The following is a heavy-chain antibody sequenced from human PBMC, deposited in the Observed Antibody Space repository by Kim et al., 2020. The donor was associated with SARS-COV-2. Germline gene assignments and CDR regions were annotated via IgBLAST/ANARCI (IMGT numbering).Heavy chain of an antibody. J-gene: IGHJ5*02. CDR1: GYTFTSYY. Sequence: ASVKVSCKASGYTFTSYYMHWVRQAPGQGLEWMGIINPSGGNTSYAQKFQGRVTMTRDTSTSTVYMELSSLRSEDTAVYYCARDREALTYYYDSSGSPDWFDPWGQGTLVTVSS. D-gene: IGHD3-22*01. CDR2: INPSGGNT. V-gene: IGHV1-46*01. CDR3: ARDREALTYYYDSSGSPDWFDP.